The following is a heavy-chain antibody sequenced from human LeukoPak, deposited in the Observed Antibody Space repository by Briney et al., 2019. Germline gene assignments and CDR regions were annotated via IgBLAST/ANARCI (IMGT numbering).Heavy chain of an antibody. D-gene: IGHD1-26*01. J-gene: IGHJ5*02. CDR2: IWYDGSNK. CDR1: GFTFSSYA. V-gene: IGHV3-30*07. Sequence: GRSLRLSCAASGFTFSSYAMHWVRQAPGKGLEWVAVIWYDGSNKYYADSVKGRFTISRDNSKNTLYLQMNSLRAEDTAVYYCARAGGVGARWFDPWGQGTLVTVSS. CDR3: ARAGGVGARWFDP.